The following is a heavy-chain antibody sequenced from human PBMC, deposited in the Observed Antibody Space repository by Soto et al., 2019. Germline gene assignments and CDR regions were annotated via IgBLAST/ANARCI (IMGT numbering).Heavy chain of an antibody. Sequence: SVKVSCNASGYTFTSYDINWVRQATGQGLEWMGWMNPNSGNTGYAQKFQGRVTMTRSTSISTAYMELSSLGSEDTAVYYCARGDPGYSGYDIDYWGQGTLVTVSS. J-gene: IGHJ4*02. V-gene: IGHV1-8*01. CDR1: GYTFTSYD. D-gene: IGHD5-12*01. CDR2: MNPNSGNT. CDR3: ARGDPGYSGYDIDY.